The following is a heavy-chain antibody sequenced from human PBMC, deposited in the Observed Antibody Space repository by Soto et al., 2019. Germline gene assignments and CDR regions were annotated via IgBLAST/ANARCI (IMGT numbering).Heavy chain of an antibody. CDR2: IYYSGST. D-gene: IGHD3-10*01. V-gene: IGHV4-59*01. CDR3: ARTMVRGVNSFGWFDP. Sequence: PSETLSLTCTVSGGSISSYYWSWIRQPPGKGLEWIGYIYYSGSTNYNPSLKSRVTISVDTSKNQFSLKLSSVTAADTAVYYCARTMVRGVNSFGWFDPWGQGTLVTVSS. CDR1: GGSISSYY. J-gene: IGHJ5*02.